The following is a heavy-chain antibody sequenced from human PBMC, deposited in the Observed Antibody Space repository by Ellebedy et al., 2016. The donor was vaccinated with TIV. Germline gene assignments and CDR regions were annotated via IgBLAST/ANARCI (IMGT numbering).Heavy chain of an antibody. CDR3: ARDLDKSSGWYGGAAY. J-gene: IGHJ4*02. CDR1: GFTFNSYA. V-gene: IGHV3-30-3*01. CDR2: ISYDGSSK. Sequence: GESLKISCAASGFTFNSYAMHWVRQAPGKGLGWVAVISYDGSSKYYSDSVKGRFTISRDNSMTTLYLEMNSLRAEDTAVYYCARDLDKSSGWYGGAAYWGQGTLVTVSS. D-gene: IGHD6-19*01.